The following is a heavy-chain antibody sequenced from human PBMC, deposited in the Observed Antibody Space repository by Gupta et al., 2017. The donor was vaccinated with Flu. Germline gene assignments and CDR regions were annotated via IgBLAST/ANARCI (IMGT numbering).Heavy chain of an antibody. Sequence: EVQLVESGGGLVQPGGSLRLSCASSGFTVGPNYMSWVRQARGKGLEWASVIYSGGRTYHADSVKGRFTISRHNSENTVYLQMNFLRAEDTAIYYCARDHSHLNYDYGMDVWGQGTTVTVSS. J-gene: IGHJ6*02. CDR3: ARDHSHLNYDYGMDV. V-gene: IGHV3-53*04. CDR2: IYSGGRT. D-gene: IGHD4-11*01. CDR1: GFTVGPNY.